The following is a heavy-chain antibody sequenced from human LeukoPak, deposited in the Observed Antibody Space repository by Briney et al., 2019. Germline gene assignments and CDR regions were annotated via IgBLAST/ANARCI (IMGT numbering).Heavy chain of an antibody. J-gene: IGHJ5*02. D-gene: IGHD2-15*01. Sequence: PSETLSLTCAVYGGSFSGYYWSWIRQPPGKGLEWIGEINHSGSTNYNPSLKSRVTISVDTSKNQFSLKLSSVTAADTAVYYCARGVTRSDWFDPWGQGTLVTVSS. CDR3: ARGVTRSDWFDP. CDR2: INHSGST. V-gene: IGHV4-34*01. CDR1: GGSFSGYY.